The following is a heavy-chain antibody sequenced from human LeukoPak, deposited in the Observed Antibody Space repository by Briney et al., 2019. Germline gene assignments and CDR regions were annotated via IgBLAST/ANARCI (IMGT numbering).Heavy chain of an antibody. CDR3: ARDLVDTAEGGWFDP. CDR2: INPSGGST. V-gene: IGHV1-46*01. Sequence: ASVKVSCKASGYTFTSYYMHWVRQAPGQGLEWMGIINPSGGSTSYAQKFQGRVTMTRDMSTSTVYMEVSSLRSEDTAVYYCARDLVDTAEGGWFDPWGQGTLVTVSS. CDR1: GYTFTSYY. D-gene: IGHD5-18*01. J-gene: IGHJ5*02.